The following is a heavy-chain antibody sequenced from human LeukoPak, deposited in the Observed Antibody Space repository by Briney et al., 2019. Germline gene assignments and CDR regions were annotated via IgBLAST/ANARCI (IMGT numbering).Heavy chain of an antibody. J-gene: IGHJ6*03. CDR2: MFHSGST. Sequence: SETLSLTCTVSGYSISSGYYWGWIRQSPGKGLEWIGSMFHSGSTYYNPSLKSRVSISVDTSKNQFSLKLSSVTAADTAVYYCAREKRDYYYMDVWGKGNTVTISS. V-gene: IGHV4-38-2*02. CDR1: GYSISSGYY. CDR3: AREKRDYYYMDV.